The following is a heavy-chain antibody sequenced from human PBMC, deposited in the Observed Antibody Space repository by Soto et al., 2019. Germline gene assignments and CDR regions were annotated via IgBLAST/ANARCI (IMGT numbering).Heavy chain of an antibody. Sequence: SETLSLTCTVSGGSVSSGSYQWNWVRQPPGKQLEWIGYIFYSGTTKYNPSLKSRVTISIDTSKNQFSLKLTSVTAADTAVYYCARGVLVWGQGTTVTVSS. J-gene: IGHJ6*02. CDR1: GGSVSSGSYQ. CDR3: ARGVLV. CDR2: IFYSGTT. V-gene: IGHV4-61*01.